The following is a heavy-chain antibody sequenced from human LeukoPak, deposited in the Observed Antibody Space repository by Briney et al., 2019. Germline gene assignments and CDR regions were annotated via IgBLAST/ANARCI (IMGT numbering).Heavy chain of an antibody. V-gene: IGHV4-34*01. CDR1: DGSFSGYY. CDR2: INHSGST. D-gene: IGHD4-23*01. CDR3: ARGLRWYPYYYYGMDV. J-gene: IGHJ6*02. Sequence: SETLSLTCAVYDGSFSGYYWSWIRQPPGKGLEWIGEINHSGSTNYNPSLKSRVTISVDTSKNQFSLKLSSVTAADTAVYYCARGLRWYPYYYYGMDVWGQGTTVTVSS.